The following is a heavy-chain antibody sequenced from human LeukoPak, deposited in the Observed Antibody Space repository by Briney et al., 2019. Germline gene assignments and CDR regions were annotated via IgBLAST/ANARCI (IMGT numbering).Heavy chain of an antibody. Sequence: GRSLRLSCTASGFTFGDYAMSWFRQAPGKGLEWVGFIRSKAYGGTTEYAASVKGRFTISRDDSKSIAYLQMNSLKTEDTAVYYCTRDRLTAKENFDYWGQGTLVTVSS. CDR3: TRDRLTAKENFDY. CDR2: IRSKAYGGTT. D-gene: IGHD3-22*01. CDR1: GFTFGDYA. V-gene: IGHV3-49*03. J-gene: IGHJ4*02.